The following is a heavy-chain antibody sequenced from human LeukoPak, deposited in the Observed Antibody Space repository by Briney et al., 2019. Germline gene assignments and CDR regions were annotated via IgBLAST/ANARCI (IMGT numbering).Heavy chain of an antibody. CDR2: ISSSSSYI. CDR3: ARDRGSTVTFDAFDI. J-gene: IGHJ3*02. Sequence: GGSLRLSCAASGFTFSSYSMNWVRQAPGKGLEWVSSISSSSSYIYYADSVKGRFTISRDNAKNSLYLQMNSLRAEDTAVYYCARDRGSTVTFDAFDIWGPGTMVTVS. CDR1: GFTFSSYS. D-gene: IGHD4-17*01. V-gene: IGHV3-21*01.